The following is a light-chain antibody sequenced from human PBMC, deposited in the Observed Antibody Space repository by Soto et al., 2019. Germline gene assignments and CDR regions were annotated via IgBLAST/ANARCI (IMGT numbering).Light chain of an antibody. CDR1: QSISNY. CDR2: DTS. CDR3: PQRVNWRPIPFT. V-gene: IGKV3-11*01. J-gene: IGKJ3*01. Sequence: EIVLTQSPATLSLSPGERATLSCRASQSISNYLAWYQQKPGPAPRLLIFDTSNRATGIPARFSGSVSGTDFYLTIISLEPEDFAVYYCPQRVNWRPIPFTFGPGTTVDL.